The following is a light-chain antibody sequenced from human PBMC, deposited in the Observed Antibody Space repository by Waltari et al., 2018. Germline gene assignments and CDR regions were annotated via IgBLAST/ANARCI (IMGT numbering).Light chain of an antibody. J-gene: IGLJ1*01. Sequence: SALTQPASVSGSPGQSITISCSGTSRDVGASNYVCWYQQHPGKAPKLIIYDVSVRPSGVSNRFSGSKSGNTASLTISGLHTEDEADYYCGTSTTTRNHVFGTGTKVTVL. V-gene: IGLV2-14*03. CDR1: SRDVGASNY. CDR2: DVS. CDR3: GTSTTTRNHV.